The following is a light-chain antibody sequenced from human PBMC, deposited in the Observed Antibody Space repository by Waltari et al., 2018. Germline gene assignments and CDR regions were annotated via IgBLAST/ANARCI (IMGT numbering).Light chain of an antibody. CDR2: EAS. Sequence: IQMTESPSTLSASVGDSVTITGRASQCISTSLAWYQQKPGKAPNLLISEASSLESGSPSRFSGRGSGTEFTLTISSLQPEDFATYFCQQYSVYYTFGPGTKVDLK. CDR3: QQYSVYYT. V-gene: IGKV1-5*03. CDR1: QCISTS. J-gene: IGKJ3*01.